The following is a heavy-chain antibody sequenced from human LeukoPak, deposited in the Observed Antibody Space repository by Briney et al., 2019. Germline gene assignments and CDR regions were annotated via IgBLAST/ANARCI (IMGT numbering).Heavy chain of an antibody. CDR1: GFTFSNAW. D-gene: IGHD6-19*01. Sequence: GRSLRLSCAASGFTFSNAWMSWVRQAPGKGLEWVGRIKSKTDGGTTDYAAPVKGRFTISRDDSKNTLYLQMNSLKTEDTAVYYCTTDLAVAGHQDYWGQGTLVTVSS. CDR3: TTDLAVAGHQDY. J-gene: IGHJ4*02. CDR2: IKSKTDGGTT. V-gene: IGHV3-15*01.